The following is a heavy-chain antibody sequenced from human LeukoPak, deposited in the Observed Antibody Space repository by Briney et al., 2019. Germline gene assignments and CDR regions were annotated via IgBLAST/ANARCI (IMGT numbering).Heavy chain of an antibody. V-gene: IGHV3-48*04. CDR3: ARWGIYFDY. D-gene: IGHD3-16*01. J-gene: IGHJ4*02. CDR1: GFTFSSYS. CDR2: IDLSGSTI. Sequence: GGSLRLSCAASGFTFSSYSMNWVRKAPGKGLEWVSSIDLSGSTIYYADSVKGRFTISRDNAQNSLFLQMNSLRGEDTAVYYCARWGIYFDYWGQGALVTVSS.